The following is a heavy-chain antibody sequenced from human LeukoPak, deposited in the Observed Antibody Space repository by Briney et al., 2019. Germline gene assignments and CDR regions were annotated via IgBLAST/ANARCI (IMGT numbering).Heavy chain of an antibody. CDR3: ARDTGYCSSTSCYTGAVGYYYYYYMDV. V-gene: IGHV1-46*01. Sequence: ASVKVSCKASGYTFTSYYMHWVRQAPGQGLEWMGIINPSGGSTSYAQKFQGRVTMTRDMSTSTVYMELSSLRSEDTAVYYCARDTGYCSSTSCYTGAVGYYYYYYMDVWGKGTTVTVSS. CDR1: GYTFTSYY. CDR2: INPSGGST. D-gene: IGHD2-2*02. J-gene: IGHJ6*03.